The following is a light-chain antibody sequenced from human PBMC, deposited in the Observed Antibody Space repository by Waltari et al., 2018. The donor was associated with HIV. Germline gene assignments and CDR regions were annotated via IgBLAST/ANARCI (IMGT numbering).Light chain of an antibody. CDR2: WAS. J-gene: IGKJ1*01. CDR1: QSVLYSANNKNY. CDR3: QQYYSSPRT. V-gene: IGKV4-1*01. Sequence: DIEMTQSPASLAVSLGERATINCKSSQSVLYSANNKNYLAWYKQKPGQPPKLLFYWASTRESGVPYRFRGTVSGTDFTLTITSLQAEDVAVYYCQQYYSSPRTFSQGTKVEVK.